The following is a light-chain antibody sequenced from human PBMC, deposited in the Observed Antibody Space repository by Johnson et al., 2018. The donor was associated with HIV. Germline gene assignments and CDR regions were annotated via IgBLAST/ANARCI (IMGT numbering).Light chain of an antibody. Sequence: QSVFTQPPSVSAAPGQKVTISCSGSSSTIGNNYVSWYQVLPGTAPKLLIYKNNERPSGIPDRFSGSKSGTSATLGITGLQTGDEADYYCGTWDTSLSAGGVFGTGTKVTVL. V-gene: IGLV1-51*02. CDR3: GTWDTSLSAGGV. CDR1: SSTIGNNY. CDR2: KNN. J-gene: IGLJ1*01.